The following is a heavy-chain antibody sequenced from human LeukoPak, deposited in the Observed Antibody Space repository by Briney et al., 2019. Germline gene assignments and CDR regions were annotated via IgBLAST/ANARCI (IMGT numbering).Heavy chain of an antibody. CDR2: VTASGAGT. J-gene: IGHJ4*02. CDR1: GFTFDSYA. CDR3: ANNGGIAVAGSFDN. D-gene: IGHD6-19*01. Sequence: GGSLRLSCAASGFTFDSYAMTWVRQAPGKGLEWVSTVTASGAGTYFADSVKGRFTISRDNSKNTLYLQMNSLRAEDTAVYYCANNGGIAVAGSFDNWGQGTLVTVSS. V-gene: IGHV3-23*01.